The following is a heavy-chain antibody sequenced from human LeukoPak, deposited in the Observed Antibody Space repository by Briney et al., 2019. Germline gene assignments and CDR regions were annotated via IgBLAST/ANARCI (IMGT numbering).Heavy chain of an antibody. CDR3: ARGYCSGGSCYLYYFDY. Sequence: ASVKVSCKASGYTFTSYDIKWVRQATGRGVEWMGWMNTNSGNTGYAQKFQGRVTMTRNTSISTAYMELSSLRSEDTAVYYCARGYCSGGSCYLYYFDYWGQGTLVTVSS. J-gene: IGHJ4*02. CDR2: MNTNSGNT. D-gene: IGHD2-15*01. CDR1: GYTFTSYD. V-gene: IGHV1-8*01.